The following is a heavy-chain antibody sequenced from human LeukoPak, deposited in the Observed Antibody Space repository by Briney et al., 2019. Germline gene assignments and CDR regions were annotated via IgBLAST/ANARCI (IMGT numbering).Heavy chain of an antibody. Sequence: ASVKVSCKASGYTFTSYDINWVRQATGQGLEWMGWMNPNSGNTGYAQKFQGRVTMTRNTSISTAYMELSSLRSEDTAVYYCARASSSSWSLGVDVWGQGTTVTVSS. V-gene: IGHV1-8*01. J-gene: IGHJ6*02. CDR1: GYTFTSYD. CDR3: ARASSSSWSLGVDV. D-gene: IGHD6-13*01. CDR2: MNPNSGNT.